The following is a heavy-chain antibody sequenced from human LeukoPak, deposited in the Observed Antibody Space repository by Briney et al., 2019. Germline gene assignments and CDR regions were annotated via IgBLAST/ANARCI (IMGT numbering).Heavy chain of an antibody. CDR3: ARVGDSSGYYYYGMDV. V-gene: IGHV3-21*01. J-gene: IGHJ6*02. D-gene: IGHD3-22*01. Sequence: GGSLRLSCAASGLTFSSYSMNWVRQAPGKGLEWVSSISSSSSYIYYADSVKGRFTISRDNAKNSLYLQMNSLRAEDTAVYYCARVGDSSGYYYYGMDVWGQGTTVTVSS. CDR2: ISSSSSYI. CDR1: GLTFSSYS.